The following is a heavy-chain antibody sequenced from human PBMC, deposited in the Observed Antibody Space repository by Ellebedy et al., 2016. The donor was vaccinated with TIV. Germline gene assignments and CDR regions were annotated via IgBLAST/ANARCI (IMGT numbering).Heavy chain of an antibody. CDR2: INHSGST. V-gene: IGHV4-34*01. CDR1: GGSFSGYY. Sequence: MPSETLSLTCAVYGGSFSGYYWSWIRQPPGKGLEWIGEINHSGSTNYNPSLKNRVTISVDTSKNQFSLKLSSVTAADTAVYYCARGRPYDSSGYRRGAFDIWGQGTMVTVSS. D-gene: IGHD3-22*01. CDR3: ARGRPYDSSGYRRGAFDI. J-gene: IGHJ3*02.